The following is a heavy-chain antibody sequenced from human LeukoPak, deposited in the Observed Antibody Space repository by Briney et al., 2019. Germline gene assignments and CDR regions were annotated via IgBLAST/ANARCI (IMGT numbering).Heavy chain of an antibody. J-gene: IGHJ3*02. V-gene: IGHV4-59*08. Sequence: PSETLSPTCTVSGGSISSYYWSWIRQPPGKGLEWIGYIYYSGSTNYNPSLKSRVTISVDTSKNQFSLKLSSVTAADTAVYYCARLEGYYYDSSGSPGAFDIWGQGTMVTVSS. CDR1: GGSISSYY. CDR2: IYYSGST. CDR3: ARLEGYYYDSSGSPGAFDI. D-gene: IGHD3-22*01.